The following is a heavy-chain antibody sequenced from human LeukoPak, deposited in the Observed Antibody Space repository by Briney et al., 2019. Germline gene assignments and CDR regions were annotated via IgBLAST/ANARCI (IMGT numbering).Heavy chain of an antibody. CDR2: IIPILGIA. CDR1: GYTFTSYD. Sequence: GASVKVSCKASGYTFTSYDMHWVRQAPGQGLEWMGRIIPILGIANYAQKFQGRVTITAHKSTRTAYIELSSIRSEDTAGYYRAEDYDFWSGSSYGMDVWGQGTTVTVSS. CDR3: AEDYDFWSGSSYGMDV. J-gene: IGHJ6*02. V-gene: IGHV1-69*04. D-gene: IGHD3-3*01.